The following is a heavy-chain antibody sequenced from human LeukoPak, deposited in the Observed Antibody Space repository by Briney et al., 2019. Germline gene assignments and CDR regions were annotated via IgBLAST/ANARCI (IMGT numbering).Heavy chain of an antibody. D-gene: IGHD1-26*01. CDR2: IYYSGST. CDR3: ATVPEWELLKRY. V-gene: IGHV4-39*01. CDR1: GFSISSTSYY. Sequence: PSETLSLTCTVSGFSISSTSYYWGWIRQPPGKGLEWIGSIYYSGSTYYNPSLKSRVTISVDTSKNQFSLKLNSVTAADTAVYYCATVPEWELLKRYWGQGTLVTVSS. J-gene: IGHJ4*02.